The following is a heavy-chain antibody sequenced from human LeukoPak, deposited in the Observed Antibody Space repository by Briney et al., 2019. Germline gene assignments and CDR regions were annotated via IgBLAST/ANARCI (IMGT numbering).Heavy chain of an antibody. J-gene: IGHJ5*02. V-gene: IGHV4-59*08. CDR2: IYYSGST. D-gene: IGHD3-3*01. CDR1: GGSISSYY. CDR3: ARATSWSGYYHNWFDP. Sequence: PSETLSLTCTVSGGSISSYYWSWIRQPPGKGLEWIGYIYYSGSTNYNPSLKSRVTISVDTSKNQFSLRLSSVTAADTAVYYCARATSWSGYYHNWFDPWGQGTLVTVSS.